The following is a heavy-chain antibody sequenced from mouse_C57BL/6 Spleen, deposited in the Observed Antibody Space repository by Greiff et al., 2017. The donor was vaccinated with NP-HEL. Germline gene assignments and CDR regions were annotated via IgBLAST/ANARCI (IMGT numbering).Heavy chain of an antibody. J-gene: IGHJ3*01. D-gene: IGHD2-4*01. V-gene: IGHV1-55*01. CDR1: GYTFTSYW. CDR3: ARVGLYDYDEDWFAY. Sequence: QVQLQQPGAELVKPGASVKMSCKASGYTFTSYWITWVKQRPGQGLEWIGDIYPGSGSTNYNEKFKSKATLTVDTSSSTAYMQLSSLTSEDSAVYYCARVGLYDYDEDWFAYWGQGTLVTVSA. CDR2: IYPGSGST.